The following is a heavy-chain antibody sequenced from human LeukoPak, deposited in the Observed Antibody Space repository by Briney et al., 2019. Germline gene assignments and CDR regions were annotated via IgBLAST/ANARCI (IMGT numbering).Heavy chain of an antibody. V-gene: IGHV4-30-4*01. CDR3: ARPYYYDSRIDP. D-gene: IGHD3-22*01. Sequence: PSQTLSLTCTVSGVSISSGDYYWSWIRQPPGKGLEWIGYTYYSGSTYYNPSLKRRVTISVDPSKNQFSLKLSSVTAADPAVYYCARPYYYDSRIDPWGQGTRVTVSS. CDR2: TYYSGST. J-gene: IGHJ5*02. CDR1: GVSISSGDYY.